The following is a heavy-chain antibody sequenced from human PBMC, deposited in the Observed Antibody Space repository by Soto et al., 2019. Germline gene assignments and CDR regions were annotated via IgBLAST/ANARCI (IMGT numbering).Heavy chain of an antibody. CDR3: ARAIAVAGLYYYGMDV. D-gene: IGHD6-19*01. Sequence: SQTLSLTCAISGDSVSSNSAAWNWIRQSPSRGLEWLGRTYYRSKWYNDYAVSVKSRITINPDTSKNQFSLQLNSVTPEDTAVYYCARAIAVAGLYYYGMDVWGQGTTVTVSS. V-gene: IGHV6-1*01. J-gene: IGHJ6*01. CDR1: GDSVSSNSAA. CDR2: TYYRSKWYN.